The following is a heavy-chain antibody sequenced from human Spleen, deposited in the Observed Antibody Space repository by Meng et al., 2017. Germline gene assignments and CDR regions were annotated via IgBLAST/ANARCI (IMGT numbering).Heavy chain of an antibody. CDR1: GFTFSSYW. J-gene: IGHJ3*02. D-gene: IGHD2-2*02. CDR3: ARDIPATAAAFDI. CDR2: INSDGSST. Sequence: GGSLRLSCAASGFTFSSYWMHWVRQAPGKGLVWVSRINSDGSSTSYADSVKGRFTISRDNAKNSLFLQMNSLRAEDTAVYYCARDIPATAAAFDIWGQGTMVTVSS. V-gene: IGHV3-74*01.